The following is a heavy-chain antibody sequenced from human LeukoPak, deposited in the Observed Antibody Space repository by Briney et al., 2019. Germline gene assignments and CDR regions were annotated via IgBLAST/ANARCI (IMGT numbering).Heavy chain of an antibody. CDR1: GYTFTGYY. V-gene: IGHV1-18*04. CDR2: ISAYNGNT. Sequence: ASVKVSCKASGYTFTGYYMHWVRQAPGQGLEWMGWISAYNGNTNYAQKLQGRVTMTTDTSTSTAYMELRSLRSDDTAVYYCAREYYYDSSGYDVWGQGTLVTVSS. CDR3: AREYYYDSSGYDV. D-gene: IGHD3-22*01. J-gene: IGHJ4*02.